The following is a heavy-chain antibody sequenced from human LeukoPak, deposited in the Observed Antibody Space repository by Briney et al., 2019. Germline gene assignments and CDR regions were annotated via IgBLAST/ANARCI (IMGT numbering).Heavy chain of an antibody. V-gene: IGHV1-18*01. CDR3: ARGEFMWFMTENIPYFAY. CDR2: ISGYNGNT. D-gene: IGHD2-8*02. Sequence: GASVEVSCKASGYTFTSYGITWVRQAPGQGLESMGWISGYNGNTNYAQKLQGRVTMTTDTSTRTAYMELRSLRSDDTAVYYCARGEFMWFMTENIPYFAYWGQGTLVTVSS. J-gene: IGHJ4*02. CDR1: GYTFTSYG.